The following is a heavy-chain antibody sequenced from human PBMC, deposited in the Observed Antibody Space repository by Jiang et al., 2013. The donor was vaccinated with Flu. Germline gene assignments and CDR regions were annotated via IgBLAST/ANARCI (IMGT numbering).Heavy chain of an antibody. Sequence: GSGLVKPSETLSLTCTVSGGSSSSYYWSWIRQPAGKGLEWIGRIYTSGNTNYNPSLKSRVTMSVDTSKNQFSLKLSSMTAADTAVYYCATQSSGWPFDSWGQGILVSVSS. D-gene: IGHD6-19*01. CDR3: ATQSSGWPFDS. J-gene: IGHJ4*02. CDR2: IYTSGNT. CDR1: GGSSSSYY. V-gene: IGHV4-4*07.